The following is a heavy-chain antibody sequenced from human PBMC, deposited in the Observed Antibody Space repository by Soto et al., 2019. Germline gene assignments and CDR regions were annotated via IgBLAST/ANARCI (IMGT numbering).Heavy chain of an antibody. Sequence: PGGSLRLSCAASGFTFSSYSMNWVRQAPGKGLEWVSYISISRSYIYYADSVKGRFTISRDNAKNSLFLQMNSLRVEDTALYYCARIGTYCSSTSCSYFDYWGQGTLVTVSS. J-gene: IGHJ4*02. V-gene: IGHV3-21*01. D-gene: IGHD2-2*01. CDR3: ARIGTYCSSTSCSYFDY. CDR2: ISISRSYI. CDR1: GFTFSSYS.